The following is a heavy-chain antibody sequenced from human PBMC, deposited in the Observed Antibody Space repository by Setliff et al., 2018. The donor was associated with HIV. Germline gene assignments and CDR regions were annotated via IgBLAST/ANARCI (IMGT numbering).Heavy chain of an antibody. Sequence: ASVKVSCKMSGYTFTNQYIHWIQQAPGKGLEWMGLVDPENPTTIYAARFQGRVTITADTSTDTAYMELSRLRSEDTAIYYCASGRSRCNYYYSLDVWGKGTTVTVSS. V-gene: IGHV1-69-2*01. CDR1: GYTFTNQY. CDR2: VDPENPTT. CDR3: ASGRSRCNYYYSLDV. J-gene: IGHJ6*03.